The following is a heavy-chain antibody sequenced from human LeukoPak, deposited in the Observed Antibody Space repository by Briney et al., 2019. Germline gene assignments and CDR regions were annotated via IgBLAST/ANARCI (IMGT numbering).Heavy chain of an antibody. CDR3: AKDLGDYGSNSDLNY. J-gene: IGHJ4*02. V-gene: IGHV3-30*18. Sequence: GRSLRLSCAASGFTFSSCGMHWVRQAPGKGLEWVAVISYDGSNKYYADSVKGRFTISRDNSKNTLYLQMNSLRVEDTAVYYCAKDLGDYGSNSDLNYWGQGTLVTVSS. D-gene: IGHD4-23*01. CDR1: GFTFSSCG. CDR2: ISYDGSNK.